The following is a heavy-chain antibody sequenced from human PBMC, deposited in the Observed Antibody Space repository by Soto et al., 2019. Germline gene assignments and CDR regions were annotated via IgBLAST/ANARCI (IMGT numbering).Heavy chain of an antibody. CDR3: ARVFGFGGMDV. Sequence: SETLSHTCTVSGGSISGGGYYWVWIRQHAGKGLEWIGCIYYSGSTYYNPSLKSRVTISVDTSKNQFSLKLSSVTAADTAVYYCARVFGFGGMDVWGQGTTVTVSS. D-gene: IGHD3-10*01. CDR2: IYYSGST. CDR1: GGSISGGGYY. V-gene: IGHV4-31*03. J-gene: IGHJ6*02.